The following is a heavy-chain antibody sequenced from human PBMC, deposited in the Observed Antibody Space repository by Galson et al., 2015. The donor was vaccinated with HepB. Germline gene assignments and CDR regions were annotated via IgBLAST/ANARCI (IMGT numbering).Heavy chain of an antibody. Sequence: PALVKPTQTLTLTCTFSGFSLSTSGMCVSRIRQPPGKALEWLARIDWDDDKYYSTSLKTRLTISKDTSKNQVVLTMTNMDPVDTATYYCARIPSIAAAGTGGAFDIWGQGTMVTVSS. J-gene: IGHJ3*02. D-gene: IGHD6-13*01. CDR1: GFSLSTSGMC. CDR2: IDWDDDK. CDR3: ARIPSIAAAGTGGAFDI. V-gene: IGHV2-70*11.